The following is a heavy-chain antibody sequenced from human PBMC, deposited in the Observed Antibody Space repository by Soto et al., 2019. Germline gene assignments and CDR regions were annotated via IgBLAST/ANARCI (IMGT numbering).Heavy chain of an antibody. CDR3: ARHSYGLYPFDH. Sequence: LGESLKISCKGSGYSFTSYWISWVRQMPGKGLEWMGRIDPSDSYTNYSPSFQGHVTISADKSISTAYLQWSSPKASDTAMFYCARHSYGLYPFDHWGQGTLVTVSS. J-gene: IGHJ4*02. V-gene: IGHV5-10-1*01. CDR1: GYSFTSYW. D-gene: IGHD5-18*01. CDR2: IDPSDSYT.